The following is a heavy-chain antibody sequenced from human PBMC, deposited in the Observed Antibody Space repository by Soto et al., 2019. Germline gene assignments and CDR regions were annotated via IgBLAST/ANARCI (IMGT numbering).Heavy chain of an antibody. CDR1: GFTFSSYG. Sequence: GGSLRLSCAASGFTFSSYGMHWVRQAPGKGLEWVAVIWYDGSNKYYADSVKGRFTISRDNSKNTLYLQMNSLRAEDTAVYYCARDYGSAARRTLVFDYWGQGTLVTVSS. D-gene: IGHD3-10*01. J-gene: IGHJ4*02. CDR2: IWYDGSNK. CDR3: ARDYGSAARRTLVFDY. V-gene: IGHV3-33*01.